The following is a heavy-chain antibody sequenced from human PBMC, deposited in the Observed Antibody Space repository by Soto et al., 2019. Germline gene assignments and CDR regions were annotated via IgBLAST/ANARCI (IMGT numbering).Heavy chain of an antibody. D-gene: IGHD2-15*01. Sequence: GASVKVSCKASGYTVTSYDINWVRQAPGQGLEWVGWINPTSEYTAHAQKFQGRVTLTREISTATAYMELSSLTSEDTAVYFCARQVHPGYSSGWGPGTQVTVSS. CDR2: INPTSEYT. V-gene: IGHV1-8*01. CDR3: ARQVHPGYSSG. CDR1: GYTVTSYD. J-gene: IGHJ4*02.